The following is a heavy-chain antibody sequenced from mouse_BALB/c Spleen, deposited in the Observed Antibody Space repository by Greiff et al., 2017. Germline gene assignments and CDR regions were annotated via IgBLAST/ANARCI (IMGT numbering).Heavy chain of an antibody. D-gene: IGHD2-3*01. V-gene: IGHV5-12-1*01. CDR3: ARRDGYYDY. Sequence: EVKLMESGGGLVKPGGSLKLSCAASGFAFSSYDMSWVRQTPEKRLEWVAYISSGGGSTYYPDTVKGRFTISRDNAKNTLYLQMSSLKSEDTAMYYCARRDGYYDYWGQGTLVTVSA. CDR1: GFAFSSYD. CDR2: ISSGGGST. J-gene: IGHJ3*01.